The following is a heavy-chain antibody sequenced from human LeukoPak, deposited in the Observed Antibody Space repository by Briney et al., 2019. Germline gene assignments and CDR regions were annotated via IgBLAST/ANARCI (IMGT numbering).Heavy chain of an antibody. CDR1: GFTFSSYG. CDR3: AKSQRFLEWLLYLDY. V-gene: IGHV3-30*18. Sequence: PGGSLRLSCAASGFTFSSYGMHWVRQAPGKGLEWVAVISYDGSNKYYADSVKGRFTISRDNSKNTLYLQMSSLRAEDTAVYYCAKSQRFLEWLLYLDYWGQGTLVTVSS. J-gene: IGHJ4*02. CDR2: ISYDGSNK. D-gene: IGHD3-3*01.